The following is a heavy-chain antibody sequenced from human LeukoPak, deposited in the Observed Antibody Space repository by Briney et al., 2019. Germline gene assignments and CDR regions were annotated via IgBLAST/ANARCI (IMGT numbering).Heavy chain of an antibody. Sequence: ASVKVSCKASGGTFSSYAISWVRQAPGQGLEWMGGIIPIFGTANYAQKFQGRVTITADESTSTAYMELSSLRSEDTAVYYCARDYYDSSGYYYIPWYFDLWGRGTLVTVSS. CDR1: GGTFSSYA. CDR2: IIPIFGTA. CDR3: ARDYYDSSGYYYIPWYFDL. V-gene: IGHV1-69*13. D-gene: IGHD3-22*01. J-gene: IGHJ2*01.